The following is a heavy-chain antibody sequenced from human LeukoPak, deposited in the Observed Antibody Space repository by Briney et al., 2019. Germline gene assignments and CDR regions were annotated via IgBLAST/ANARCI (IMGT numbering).Heavy chain of an antibody. J-gene: IGHJ5*02. CDR3: ARDYCSGGSCPDNWFDP. CDR2: ISSSSSYI. CDR1: GFTFSSYS. D-gene: IGHD2-15*01. V-gene: IGHV3-21*01. Sequence: KAGGSLRLSCAASGFTFSSYSMNWVRQAPGKGLEWVSTISSSSSYIYYADSVKGRFTISRDNAKNSLYLRMNSLRAEDTAVYYCARDYCSGGSCPDNWFDPWGQGTLVTVSS.